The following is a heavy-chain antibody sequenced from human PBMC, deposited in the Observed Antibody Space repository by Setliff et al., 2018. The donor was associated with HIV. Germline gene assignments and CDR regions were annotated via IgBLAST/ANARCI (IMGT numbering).Heavy chain of an antibody. CDR3: ARSGTYYGMDV. V-gene: IGHV5-51*01. J-gene: IGHJ6*02. D-gene: IGHD1-1*01. CDR1: GYRFTSHW. CDR2: IDPGDSDT. Sequence: GESLKISCKGSGYRFTSHWIGWVRQMPGKGLEWMGIIDPGDSDTRYSPSFQGQVTISADKSISTAYLQWSSLKASDTAIYYCARSGTYYGMDVWGQGTTVTVSS.